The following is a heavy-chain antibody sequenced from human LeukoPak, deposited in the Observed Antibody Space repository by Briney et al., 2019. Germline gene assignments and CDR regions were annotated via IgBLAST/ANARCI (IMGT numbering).Heavy chain of an antibody. J-gene: IGHJ6*02. CDR2: INHSGST. Sequence: SETLSLTCAVYGGSFSGYYWSWIRQPPGKGLEWIGEINHSGSTNYNPSLKSRVTISVGTSKNQFSLKLSSVTAADTAVYYCARGGYCSGGSCYLFYYYGMDVWGQGTTVTVSS. D-gene: IGHD2-15*01. V-gene: IGHV4-34*01. CDR1: GGSFSGYY. CDR3: ARGGYCSGGSCYLFYYYGMDV.